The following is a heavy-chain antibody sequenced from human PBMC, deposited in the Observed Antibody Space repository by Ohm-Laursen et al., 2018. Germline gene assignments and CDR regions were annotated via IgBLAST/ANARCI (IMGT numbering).Heavy chain of an antibody. CDR3: AKGSQLWLDY. D-gene: IGHD5-18*01. Sequence: RSLRLSCSASGFTFDDYAMHWVRHAPGKGLEWVSGISWNSGSIGYADSVKGRFTISRDNAKNSLYLQMNSLRAEDTALYYCAKGSQLWLDYWGQGTLVTVSS. CDR1: GFTFDDYA. J-gene: IGHJ4*02. CDR2: ISWNSGSI. V-gene: IGHV3-9*01.